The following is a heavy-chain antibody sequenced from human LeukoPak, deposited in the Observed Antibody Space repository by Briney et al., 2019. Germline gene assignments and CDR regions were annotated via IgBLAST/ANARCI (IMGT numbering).Heavy chain of an antibody. CDR1: GFTFDDYA. D-gene: IGHD2-2*01. J-gene: IGHJ4*02. CDR2: ISWNSGSI. Sequence: QSGRSLRLSCAASGFTFDDYAMHWVRQAPGKGLEWVSGISWNSGSIGCADSVKGRFTISRDNAKNSLYLQMNSLRAEDTALYYCAKASWDMYYSDYWGQGTLVTVSS. V-gene: IGHV3-9*01. CDR3: AKASWDMYYSDY.